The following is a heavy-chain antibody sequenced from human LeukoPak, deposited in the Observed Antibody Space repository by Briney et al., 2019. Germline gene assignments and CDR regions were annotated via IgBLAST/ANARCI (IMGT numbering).Heavy chain of an antibody. CDR2: MNPNSGNT. V-gene: IGHV1-8*01. Sequence: ASVKVSCTASGYTFTSYDINWVRQATGQGLEWMGWMNPNSGNTGYAQKFQGRVTMTRNTSISTAYMELSSLRSEDTAVYYCARVREYDILTGYYSFDYWGREPWSPSPQ. J-gene: IGHJ4*02. D-gene: IGHD3-9*01. CDR1: GYTFTSYD. CDR3: ARVREYDILTGYYSFDY.